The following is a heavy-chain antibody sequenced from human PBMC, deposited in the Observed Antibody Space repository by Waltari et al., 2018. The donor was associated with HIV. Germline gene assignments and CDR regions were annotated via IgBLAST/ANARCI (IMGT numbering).Heavy chain of an antibody. Sequence: QLQLQESGPGLVKPSETLSLTCTVSGRSISSSRYYWGWLRQPPGKGLEWIGSIYYSGSTYYNPSRKRRVTISVDTSKNQFSLKLSSVTAADTAVYYCARLASGASDGYNHDYWGQGTLVTVSS. V-gene: IGHV4-39*01. CDR2: IYYSGST. CDR1: GRSISSSRYY. CDR3: ARLASGASDGYNHDY. J-gene: IGHJ4*02. D-gene: IGHD5-12*01.